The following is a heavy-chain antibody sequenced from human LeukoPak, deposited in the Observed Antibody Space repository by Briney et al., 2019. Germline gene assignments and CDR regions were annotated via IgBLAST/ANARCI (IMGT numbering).Heavy chain of an antibody. CDR1: GGSFSGYY. J-gene: IGHJ4*02. V-gene: IGHV4-34*01. D-gene: IGHD6-6*01. Sequence: SETLSLTCAVYGGSFSGYYCSWIRQPPGKGLEWIGEINHSRSTNYNPSLTSRVTISVDTAKTQFSLKLSSVTVADTAVDYCARGVREQLILFSFDYWGQGTLVTVSS. CDR2: INHSRST. CDR3: ARGVREQLILFSFDY.